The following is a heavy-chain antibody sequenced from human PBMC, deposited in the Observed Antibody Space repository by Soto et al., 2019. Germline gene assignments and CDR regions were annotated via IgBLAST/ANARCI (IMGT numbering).Heavy chain of an antibody. CDR2: ISGSGSST. V-gene: IGHV3-23*01. CDR3: VKAVAAAGADY. CDR1: GFTFSSYA. D-gene: IGHD6-13*01. J-gene: IGHJ4*02. Sequence: EVQLLESGGGLVQRGGSLRLSCEASGFTFSSYAMSWVRQTPGKGLEWVSAISGSGSSTYYAGSVKGRFTISRDNSRNTVYLQMNTLRVEDTAVYYCVKAVAAAGADYWGQGTLVTVSS.